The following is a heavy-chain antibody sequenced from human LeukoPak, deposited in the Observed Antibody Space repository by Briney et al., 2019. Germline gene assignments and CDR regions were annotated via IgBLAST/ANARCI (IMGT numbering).Heavy chain of an antibody. CDR1: GGSISGYY. V-gene: IGHV4-59*08. J-gene: IGHJ6*02. Sequence: SETLSLTCTVSGGSISGYYWSCIRQAPGKGLEWIGYIYSNGATLYSPSLKSRVTMAVDTSNNQFSLKLSSVTAADTAVYYCARHDPVPLYQSGMDVWGQGTAVTVSS. CDR2: IYSNGAT. CDR3: ARHDPVPLYQSGMDV. D-gene: IGHD2/OR15-2a*01.